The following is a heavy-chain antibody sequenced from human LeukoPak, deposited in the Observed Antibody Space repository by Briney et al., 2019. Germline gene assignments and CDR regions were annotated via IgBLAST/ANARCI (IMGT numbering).Heavy chain of an antibody. V-gene: IGHV3-30*03. CDR2: VSRDGISK. CDR3: AREIPNAFDI. Sequence: GGSLRLSCVASGFTFSSYGMHWVRQAPGKGLEWVAVVSRDGISKYYPDSVRGRFTISRDNSKNTLYLEVNSLRSGDTAVFYCAREIPNAFDIWGQGTMVTVSS. J-gene: IGHJ3*02. CDR1: GFTFSSYG.